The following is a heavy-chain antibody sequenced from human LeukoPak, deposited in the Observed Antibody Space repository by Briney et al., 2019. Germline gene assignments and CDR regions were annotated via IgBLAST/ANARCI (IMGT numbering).Heavy chain of an antibody. CDR1: GVSISSGGYY. D-gene: IGHD2-8*02. J-gene: IGHJ4*02. CDR3: ARAGGVWLEFDY. Sequence: SETLSLTCTVSGVSISSGGYYWSWIRQHPGKGLEWIGYIFYSGSTYYNPSLKSRVTISVDTSKNQFSLKLSSVTAEDTAVYYCARAGGVWLEFDYWGQGTLVTVSS. V-gene: IGHV4-31*03. CDR2: IFYSGST.